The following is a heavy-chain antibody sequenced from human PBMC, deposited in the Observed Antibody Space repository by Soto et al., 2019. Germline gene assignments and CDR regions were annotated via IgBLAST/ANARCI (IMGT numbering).Heavy chain of an antibody. V-gene: IGHV4-31*03. CDR1: GGSISSGAYY. J-gene: IGHJ5*02. CDR3: ARGIPVVVAAIGHNLFAP. D-gene: IGHD2-15*01. CDR2: IYHSGST. Sequence: PSQTLSLTCSFSGGSISSGAYYWRWIRQHPGKGLEWIGYIYHSGSTYCNPSLKSRVTISGDASKNQFSLKVSSVTAADTAVYYCARGIPVVVAAIGHNLFAPRGQGSAVTGSS.